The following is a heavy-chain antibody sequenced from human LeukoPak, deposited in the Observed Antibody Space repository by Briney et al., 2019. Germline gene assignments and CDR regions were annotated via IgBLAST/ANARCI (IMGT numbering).Heavy chain of an antibody. CDR3: ARGHGSSWYRGKFFGY. J-gene: IGHJ4*02. CDR2: INHSGST. Sequence: NPSETLSLTCAVYGGSFSGYYWSWIRQPPGKGLEWIGEINHSGSTNYNPSLMSRVTISVDTSKSQFSLKLSSVTAADTAVYYCARGHGSSWYRGKFFGYWGQGTLVTVSS. D-gene: IGHD6-13*01. CDR1: GGSFSGYY. V-gene: IGHV4-34*01.